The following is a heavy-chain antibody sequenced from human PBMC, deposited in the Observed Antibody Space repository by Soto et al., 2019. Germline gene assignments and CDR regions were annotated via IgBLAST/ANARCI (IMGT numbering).Heavy chain of an antibody. V-gene: IGHV4-34*01. CDR3: ARGRRLYSSSSHFAP. D-gene: IGHD6-6*01. Sequence: SETLSLTCAVYGGSFSGYYWSWIRQPPGKGLEWIGEINHSGSTNYNPSLKSRVTISVDTSKNQFSLKLSSVTAADTAVYYCARGRRLYSSSSHFAPWGQGTLVTVSS. J-gene: IGHJ5*02. CDR2: INHSGST. CDR1: GGSFSGYY.